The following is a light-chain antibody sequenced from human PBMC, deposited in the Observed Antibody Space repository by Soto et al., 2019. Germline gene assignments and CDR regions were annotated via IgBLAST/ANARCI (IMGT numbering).Light chain of an antibody. Sequence: EIVLTQSPGTLSLSPVEIAKLFCTSIHSVISSYLAWYQQKPGQAPRLLIYGASSRATGIPDRFSGSGSGTDFTLTISRLEHEDFAVYYCKQRSNWPTITCGQGTRREN. CDR3: KQRSNWPTIT. J-gene: IGKJ5*01. CDR1: HSVISSY. V-gene: IGKV3D-20*02. CDR2: GAS.